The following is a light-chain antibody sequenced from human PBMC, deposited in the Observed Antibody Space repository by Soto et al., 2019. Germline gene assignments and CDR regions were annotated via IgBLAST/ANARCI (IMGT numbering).Light chain of an antibody. CDR2: AAS. V-gene: IGKV1-27*01. Sequence: DIQMTQSPSSLSASVGDRVTLTCRASLPISNSLAWYQQKPGNIPNLLIYAASTWQAGVPSRFSGSGSGTDFTLTVSSLQPEDVAAYYCQKYDSAPLTFGGGTKVEIK. J-gene: IGKJ4*01. CDR3: QKYDSAPLT. CDR1: LPISNS.